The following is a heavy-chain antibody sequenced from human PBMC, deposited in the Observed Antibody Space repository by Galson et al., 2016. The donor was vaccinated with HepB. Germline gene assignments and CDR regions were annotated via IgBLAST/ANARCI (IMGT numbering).Heavy chain of an antibody. J-gene: IGHJ4*02. Sequence: SVKVSCKASGGTFSNFAISWLRQAPGQGLEWMGGIIPLFGATNYAQKFQGRVTITADKSTTQVYMDLSSLRSEDSAVYFCARGPWSYYFEHWGQGTLVTVSS. CDR2: IIPLFGAT. D-gene: IGHD3-10*01. CDR1: GGTFSNFA. V-gene: IGHV1-69*06. CDR3: ARGPWSYYFEH.